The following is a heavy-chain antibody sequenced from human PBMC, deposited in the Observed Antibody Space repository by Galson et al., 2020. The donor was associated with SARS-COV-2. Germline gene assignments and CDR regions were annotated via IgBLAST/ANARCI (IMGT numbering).Heavy chain of an antibody. CDR3: ASLPGLYYYYGMDV. V-gene: IGHV3-7*01. J-gene: IGHJ6*02. CDR2: IKQDGSEK. Sequence: GGSLRLSCAASGFTFSSYWMSWVRQAPGKGLEWVANIKQDGSEKYYVDSVKGRFTISRDNAKNSLYLQMNSLRAEDTAVYYCASLPGLYYYYGMDVWGQGTTVTVSS. CDR1: GFTFSSYW.